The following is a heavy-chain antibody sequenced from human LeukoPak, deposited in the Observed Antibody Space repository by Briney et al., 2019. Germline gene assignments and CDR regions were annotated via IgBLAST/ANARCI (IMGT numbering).Heavy chain of an antibody. D-gene: IGHD2-2*01. V-gene: IGHV3-9*01. Sequence: GGSLRLSCAASGFTFDDYAMHWVRQAPGKGLEWVSGISWNSGSIGYADSVKGRFTISRDNAKNSLYLQMNSLRAEDTALYYCAKGYLYSYYYGMDVWGQGTTVTVSS. CDR3: AKGYLYSYYYGMDV. CDR1: GFTFDDYA. CDR2: ISWNSGSI. J-gene: IGHJ6*02.